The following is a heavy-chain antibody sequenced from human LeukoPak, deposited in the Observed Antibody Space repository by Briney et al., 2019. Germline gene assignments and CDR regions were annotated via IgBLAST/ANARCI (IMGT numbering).Heavy chain of an antibody. D-gene: IGHD3-3*01. V-gene: IGHV1-18*01. CDR3: ARDYDFWSGYIPYYYYGMDV. CDR1: GYTFTSYG. J-gene: IGHJ6*02. Sequence: ASVKVSCKASGYTFTSYGTSWVRQAPGQGLEWMGWISAYNGNTNYAQKLQGRVTMTTDTSTSTAYMELRSLRSDDTAVYYCARDYDFWSGYIPYYYYGMDVWGQGTTVTVSS. CDR2: ISAYNGNT.